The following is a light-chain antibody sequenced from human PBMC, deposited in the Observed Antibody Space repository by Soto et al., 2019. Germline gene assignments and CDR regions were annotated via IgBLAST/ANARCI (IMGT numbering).Light chain of an antibody. CDR2: EVS. Sequence: SVLTQPASVSGSPGQSITVSCTETSSDVGGYNSVSWYQQHPGKPPKLIIYEVSNRPSGVSDRFSGSKSGNTASLTISGLQAEDEADYYCSSYTSTSSYVFATGTKVTVL. V-gene: IGLV2-14*03. CDR1: SSDVGGYNS. J-gene: IGLJ1*01. CDR3: SSYTSTSSYV.